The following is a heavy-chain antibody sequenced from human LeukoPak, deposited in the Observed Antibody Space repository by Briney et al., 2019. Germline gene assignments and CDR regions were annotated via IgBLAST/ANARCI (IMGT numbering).Heavy chain of an antibody. J-gene: IGHJ6*03. D-gene: IGHD4-17*01. V-gene: IGHV3-53*01. Sequence: PGGSLRLSCAASGFTVSSNYMSWVRQAPGKGLEWVSVIYSGGSTYYADSVKGRFTISRDNSKNTLYLQMNSLRAEDTAVYYCASNGDYNYYYYMDVWGKGTTVTISS. CDR1: GFTVSSNY. CDR3: ASNGDYNYYYYMDV. CDR2: IYSGGST.